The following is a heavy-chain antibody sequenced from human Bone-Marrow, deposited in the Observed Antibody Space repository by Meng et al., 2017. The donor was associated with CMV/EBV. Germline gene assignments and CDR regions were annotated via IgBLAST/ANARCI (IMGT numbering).Heavy chain of an antibody. Sequence: KASGGTFSSYAISWVRPAPGQGLEWMGGIIPIFGTANYAQKFQGRVTITTDESTSTAYMELSSLRSEDTAVYYCARETQQYSNWFDPWGQGTLVTVSS. D-gene: IGHD2/OR15-2a*01. V-gene: IGHV1-69*05. CDR3: ARETQQYSNWFDP. CDR1: GGTFSSYA. J-gene: IGHJ5*02. CDR2: IIPIFGTA.